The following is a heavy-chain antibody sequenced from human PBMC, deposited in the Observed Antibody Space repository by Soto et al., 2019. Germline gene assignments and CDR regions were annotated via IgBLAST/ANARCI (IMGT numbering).Heavy chain of an antibody. D-gene: IGHD3-22*01. J-gene: IGHJ6*02. CDR3: ARDPYYYDSTGDYYYYYGMDV. Sequence: PSQSLSLTCAISGASISTNIAPWNWISQSPSRGLEWLGRTYYRSKWYNDYAVSVKSRITVNPDTSKNQFSLQLNSVTPEDTAVYYCARDPYYYDSTGDYYYYYGMDVWGQGTTVTVSS. V-gene: IGHV6-1*01. CDR2: TYYRSKWYN. CDR1: GASISTNIAP.